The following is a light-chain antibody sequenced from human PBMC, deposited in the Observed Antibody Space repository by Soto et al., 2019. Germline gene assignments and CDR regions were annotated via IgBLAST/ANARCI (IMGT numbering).Light chain of an antibody. J-gene: IGKJ1*01. CDR1: QTISSW. V-gene: IGKV1-5*03. CDR3: LQDTSHSCT. Sequence: QSTQSRSTLSVSVIDRVTITCRASQTISSWLAWFQQRPGRAPKFLIYKASSLKNGVPLRFSGSGSGTEFTLTIIRLQPDDVATYYCLQDTSHSCTFGQGTKVDI. CDR2: KAS.